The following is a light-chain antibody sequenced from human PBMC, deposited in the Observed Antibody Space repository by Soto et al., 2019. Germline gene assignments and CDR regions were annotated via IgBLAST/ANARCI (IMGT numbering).Light chain of an antibody. CDR3: HQYGSSPRT. J-gene: IGKJ1*01. CDR2: GAS. V-gene: IGKV3-20*01. CDR1: QSVSGN. Sequence: EIVMTQSPATLSVSPGESATLSCRASQSVSGNLAWYQQKPGQAPRLLIYGASNRATGIPDRFSGSGSGTDFTLTISRLDPEDSAVYYCHQYGSSPRTFGQGTKVDIK.